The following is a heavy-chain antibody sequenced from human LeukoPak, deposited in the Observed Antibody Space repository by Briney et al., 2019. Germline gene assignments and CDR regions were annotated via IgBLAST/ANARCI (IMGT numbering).Heavy chain of an antibody. Sequence: SETLSLTCTVSCGSISISNYYWDWIRQPPGKGLGWIGAIYHSGSPYYNPSLRSRVTISVDTSKNQFSLKLPSLTAADTAVYYCARDPPAGTSPYWGQGTRVTVSS. V-gene: IGHV4-39*07. CDR2: IYHSGSP. D-gene: IGHD1-7*01. CDR1: CGSISISNYY. CDR3: ARDPPAGTSPY. J-gene: IGHJ4*02.